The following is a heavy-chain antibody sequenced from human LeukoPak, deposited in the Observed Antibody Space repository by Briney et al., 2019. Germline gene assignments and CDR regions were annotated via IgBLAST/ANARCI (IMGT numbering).Heavy chain of an antibody. CDR3: GGGGVPAAIDY. D-gene: IGHD2-2*01. V-gene: IGHV1-69*06. CDR1: GGTFSSYA. J-gene: IGHJ4*02. Sequence: SVKVSCKASGGTFSSYAISWVRQAPGQGLGWMGRIIPIFGTANYAQKFQGRVTITADKSTSTAYMELSSLRSEDTAVYYCGGGGVPAAIDYWGQGTLVTVSS. CDR2: IIPIFGTA.